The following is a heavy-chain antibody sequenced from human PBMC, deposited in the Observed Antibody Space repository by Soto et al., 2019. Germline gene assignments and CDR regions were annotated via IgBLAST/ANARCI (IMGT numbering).Heavy chain of an antibody. CDR3: ARARFDSWSHIYYGLDV. CDR1: GGSFSAYS. Sequence: SETLSLTCGVYGGSFSAYSWTWLRQSPGKGLEWIGEITHGGSTDYNPALKSRLVMSVDTSKNQFPLRVTSVTAADAAVYFCARARFDSWSHIYYGLDVWGQGTTVTVSS. V-gene: IGHV4-34*01. D-gene: IGHD3-3*01. J-gene: IGHJ6*02. CDR2: ITHGGST.